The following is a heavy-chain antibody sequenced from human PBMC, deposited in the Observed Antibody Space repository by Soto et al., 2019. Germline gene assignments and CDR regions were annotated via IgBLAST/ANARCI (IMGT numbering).Heavy chain of an antibody. CDR2: INAGSGNT. D-gene: IGHD3-9*01. V-gene: IGHV1-3*01. CDR1: GYTYTSYA. Sequence: ASVTVSCKASGYTYTSYAMHWVRQDHGQRLEWMGWINAGSGNTKYSQKFQGRVTITRDTSASTAYMELSSLRSEDTAVYYCAREFGFDWLLYISYGMDVWGQGTTVTVSS. J-gene: IGHJ6*02. CDR3: AREFGFDWLLYISYGMDV.